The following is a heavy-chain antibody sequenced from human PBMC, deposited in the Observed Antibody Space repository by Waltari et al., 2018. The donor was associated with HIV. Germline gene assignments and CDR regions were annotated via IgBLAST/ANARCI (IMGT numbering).Heavy chain of an antibody. CDR3: ARGYSSSRWIPLYH. V-gene: IGHV3-33*08. D-gene: IGHD6-6*01. Sequence: QVQLVESGGGVVQPGTSLTLSRAVSGFTFSNVAIHLVRQSTGKGLEWLAVFWSDGAEISYADSVKGRFTVSKDSSQKTLYLHLTSLRAEDTALYYCARGYSSSRWIPLYHWGRGTLVTVSS. CDR1: GFTFSNVA. CDR2: FWSDGAEI. J-gene: IGHJ4*02.